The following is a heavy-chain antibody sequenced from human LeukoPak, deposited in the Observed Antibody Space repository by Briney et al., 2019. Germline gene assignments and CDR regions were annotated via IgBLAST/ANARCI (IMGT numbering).Heavy chain of an antibody. Sequence: QPGGSLRLSCAASGFTFYDYAMHWVRQAPGKGLEWVSGISWNSGSIGYADSVKGRFTISRDNAKNSLYLQMNSLSSEDTSVHYCARGAYYDSSDYDRSGSFDIWGQGTMVTVSS. CDR1: GFTFYDYA. CDR3: ARGAYYDSSDYDRSGSFDI. CDR2: ISWNSGSI. V-gene: IGHV3-9*01. D-gene: IGHD3-22*01. J-gene: IGHJ3*02.